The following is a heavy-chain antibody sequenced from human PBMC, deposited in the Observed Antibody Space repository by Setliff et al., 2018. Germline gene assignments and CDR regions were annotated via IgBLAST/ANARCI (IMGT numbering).Heavy chain of an antibody. D-gene: IGHD5-12*01. Sequence: RASVKVSCKVSGGRFSDYSISWVRQARGQGLEWMGEIIPIFDIADVSQKFQGRVVLTADESTSTGHMELSSLSSGDTAVYYCAVATVVGRADYYYMDVWGKGTTVTV. J-gene: IGHJ6*03. CDR3: AVATVVGRADYYYMDV. CDR2: IIPIFDIA. V-gene: IGHV1-69*13. CDR1: GGRFSDYS.